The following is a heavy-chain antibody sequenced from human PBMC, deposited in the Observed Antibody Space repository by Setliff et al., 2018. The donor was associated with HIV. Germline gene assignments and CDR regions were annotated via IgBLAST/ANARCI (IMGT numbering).Heavy chain of an antibody. V-gene: IGHV5-51*01. CDR2: IYPQDSDT. J-gene: IGHJ3*01. CDR1: GYSFSNHW. CDR3: ARHTIDISLLVVQDPGPFDV. D-gene: IGHD3-10*01. Sequence: PGESPKISCTGSGYSFSNHWIGWVRQMPGRGLEWVGIIYPQDSDTRYSPSFEGHVTISADTSRYTAYLQWSALKASDTAMYYCARHTIDISLLVVQDPGPFDVWGRGTMVTVSS.